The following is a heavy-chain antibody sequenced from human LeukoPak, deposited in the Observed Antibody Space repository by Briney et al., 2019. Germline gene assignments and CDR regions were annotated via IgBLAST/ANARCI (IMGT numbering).Heavy chain of an antibody. CDR3: ARESESSSSPIDY. J-gene: IGHJ4*02. V-gene: IGHV3-7*01. Sequence: GGSLRLSCAASGFTFSSYWMSWVRQAPGKGLEWVANIKQDGSEKYYVDSVKGRFTISRDNAKNSLYLQMNSLRAEDTAVYYCARESESSSSPIDYWGQGTLVTVSS. CDR2: IKQDGSEK. CDR1: GFTFSSYW. D-gene: IGHD6-13*01.